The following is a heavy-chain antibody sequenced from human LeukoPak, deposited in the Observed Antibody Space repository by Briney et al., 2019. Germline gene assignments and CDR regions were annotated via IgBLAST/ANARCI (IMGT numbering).Heavy chain of an antibody. CDR1: GGSISSYY. V-gene: IGHV4-59*08. Sequence: PSETLSLTCTVSGGSISSYYWSWIRQSPGKGLEWIGYIYYSGSTNYNPSLKSRVTISVDTSKNQFSLKLSSVTAADTAVYYCARQMDTAMVTGHYYYYMDVWGKGTTVTVSS. D-gene: IGHD5-18*01. CDR3: ARQMDTAMVTGHYYYYMDV. J-gene: IGHJ6*03. CDR2: IYYSGST.